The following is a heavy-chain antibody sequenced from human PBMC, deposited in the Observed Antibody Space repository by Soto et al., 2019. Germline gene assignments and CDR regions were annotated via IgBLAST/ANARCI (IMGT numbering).Heavy chain of an antibody. CDR1: GYTFTNYA. J-gene: IGHJ2*01. CDR2: INAGNGNT. V-gene: IGHV1-3*01. Sequence: ASVKVSCKASGYTFTNYAMHWVRQAPGQRLEWMGWINAGNGNTKYSQKFQGRVTITRDTSASTAYMELSSLRSEDTAVYYCARGGSLYWYFDLWGRGTLVTVSA. CDR3: ARGGSLYWYFDL. D-gene: IGHD1-26*01.